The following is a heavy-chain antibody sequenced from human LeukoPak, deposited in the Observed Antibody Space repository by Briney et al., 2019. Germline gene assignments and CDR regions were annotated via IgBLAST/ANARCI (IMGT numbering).Heavy chain of an antibody. Sequence: SVKVSCKASGGTFSSYAISWVRQAPGQGLEWMGGIIPIFGTANYAQKFQGRVTIIADESTSTAYMELSSLRSEDTAVYYCARGVVGATTGAYSFDYWGRGALVTVSS. D-gene: IGHD1-26*01. CDR3: ARGVVGATTGAYSFDY. CDR2: IIPIFGTA. J-gene: IGHJ4*02. CDR1: GGTFSSYA. V-gene: IGHV1-69*13.